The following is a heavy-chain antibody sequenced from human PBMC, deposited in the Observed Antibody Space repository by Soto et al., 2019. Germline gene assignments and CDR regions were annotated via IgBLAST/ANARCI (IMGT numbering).Heavy chain of an antibody. CDR1: GGSISSGDYY. CDR3: AWWWLDQYFFDY. D-gene: IGHD2-15*01. V-gene: IGHV4-30-4*01. Sequence: SETLSLTCTGSGGSISSGDYYWSWIRLPPGKGLEWIGYIYYSGSTYYNPSLKSRVTISVDTSKNQFSLKLSSVTAADTAVYYCAWWWLDQYFFDYWGQGTLVTGSA. J-gene: IGHJ4*02. CDR2: IYYSGST.